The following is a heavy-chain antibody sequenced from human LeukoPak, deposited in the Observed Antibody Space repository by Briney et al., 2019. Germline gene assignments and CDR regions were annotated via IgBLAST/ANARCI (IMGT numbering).Heavy chain of an antibody. J-gene: IGHJ6*03. CDR1: GYSISSGYY. V-gene: IGHV4-61*01. D-gene: IGHD6-6*01. CDR3: ARYGSSSLRAGYYYYMDV. CDR2: ISYSGFT. Sequence: SETLSLTCTVSGYSISSGYYWGWIRQSPGKGMEDIGHISYSGFTNYNPSLKSRVTMSVDTSKNQFSLKLSSVTAADTAVYYCARYGSSSLRAGYYYYMDVWGRGTTVTVSS.